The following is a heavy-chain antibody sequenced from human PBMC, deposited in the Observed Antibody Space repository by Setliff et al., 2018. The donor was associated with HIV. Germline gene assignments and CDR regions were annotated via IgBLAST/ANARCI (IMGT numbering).Heavy chain of an antibody. CDR3: ARARTTVIRTVWFDR. CDR2: IYASGNT. CDR1: GGSISSGSYY. J-gene: IGHJ5*02. V-gene: IGHV4-61*02. D-gene: IGHD4-17*01. Sequence: SETLSLTCNVSGGSISSGSYYWNWIRQPAGKGLEWIGRIYASGNTNYNPSLKGRVTISADTSKNQISLKLSSVTAADTAVYYCARARTTVIRTVWFDRWGQGTLVTVSS.